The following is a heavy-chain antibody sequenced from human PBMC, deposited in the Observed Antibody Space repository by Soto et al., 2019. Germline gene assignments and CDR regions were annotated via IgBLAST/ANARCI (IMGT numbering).Heavy chain of an antibody. J-gene: IGHJ4*02. CDR3: ARDSSWSGYYRYFDY. V-gene: IGHV4-31*03. D-gene: IGHD3-3*01. CDR1: GGSISSGGYY. Sequence: QVQLQESGPGLVKPSQTLSLTCTVSGGSISSGGYYWSWNRQHPGKGLEWIGYIYYSGRTYYNPSLKSRFTISVDTSKNQFSLKLSSVTAADTAVYYCARDSSWSGYYRYFDYWGQGTLVTVSS. CDR2: IYYSGRT.